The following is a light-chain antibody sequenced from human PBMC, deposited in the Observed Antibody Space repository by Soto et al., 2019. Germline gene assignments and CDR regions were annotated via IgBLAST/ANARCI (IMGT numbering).Light chain of an antibody. V-gene: IGLV8-61*01. J-gene: IGLJ3*02. CDR3: LLYMGSGIWV. CDR1: SGSVSTSYY. CDR2: STN. Sequence: QTVVTQEPSFSVSPGGTVTLTCGLSSGSVSTSYYPSWYQQTPGQAPRTLIYSTNTRSSGVPDRFSGSILGNKAALTITGAQADDECDHYCLLYMGSGIWVFGGGTKLTVL.